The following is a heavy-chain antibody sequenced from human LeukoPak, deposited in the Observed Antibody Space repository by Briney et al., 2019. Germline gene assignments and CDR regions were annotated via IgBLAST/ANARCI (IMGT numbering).Heavy chain of an antibody. CDR1: GFTFSSYG. J-gene: IGHJ4*02. CDR2: IKSKTDGATR. D-gene: IGHD3-10*01. CDR3: GLGSGRSDFDY. Sequence: SGGSLRLSCAASGFTFSSYGMHWVRQAPGKGLEWVGRIKSKTDGATRDFAAPVKGRFSISRDDSKNTVFLQMNSLKTDDTAVYYCGLGSGRSDFDYWGQGTLVTVSS. V-gene: IGHV3-15*01.